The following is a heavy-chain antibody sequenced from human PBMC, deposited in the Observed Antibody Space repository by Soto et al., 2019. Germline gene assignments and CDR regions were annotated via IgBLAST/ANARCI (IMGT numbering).Heavy chain of an antibody. J-gene: IGHJ3*02. CDR2: IYYSGST. D-gene: IGHD2-15*01. CDR3: VSAVAATGAFDI. CDR1: GGSISSGGYY. V-gene: IGHV4-31*03. Sequence: NPSETLSLTCTVSGGSISSGGYYWSWIRQHPGKGLEWIGYIYYSGSTYYNPSLKSRVTISVDTSKNQFSLKLSSVTAADTAVYYCVSAVAATGAFDIWGQGTMVTVSS.